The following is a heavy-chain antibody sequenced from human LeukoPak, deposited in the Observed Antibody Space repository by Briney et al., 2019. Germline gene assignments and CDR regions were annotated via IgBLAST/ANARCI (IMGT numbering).Heavy chain of an antibody. J-gene: IGHJ4*02. V-gene: IGHV4-39*07. CDR2: IYYSGST. D-gene: IGHD5-12*01. CDR1: GGSFSSSSYY. Sequence: PSETLSLTCTVSGGSFSSSSYYWGWIRQPPGKGLEWIGIIYYSGSTNYNPSLKSRVTMSIDTSKNQFSLKLSSVTAADTAVYYCARHAGDSGYDYFDYWGQGTLVTVSS. CDR3: ARHAGDSGYDYFDY.